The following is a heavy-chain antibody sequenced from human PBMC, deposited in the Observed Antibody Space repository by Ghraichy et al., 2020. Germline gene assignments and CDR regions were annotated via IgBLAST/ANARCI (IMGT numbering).Heavy chain of an antibody. Sequence: GGSLRLSCAASGLTFSRYYMHWVRQAPGKGLEWVAFIRDDGNEEYYADSVRDRFTISRDNSKNTLFLQMNSLRAEDTAVYYCAREDLTPARNSPPQGAFDLWGQGTMVTVSS. CDR2: IRDDGNEE. J-gene: IGHJ3*01. CDR1: GLTFSRYY. CDR3: AREDLTPARNSPPQGAFDL. V-gene: IGHV3-30*02. D-gene: IGHD1-7*01.